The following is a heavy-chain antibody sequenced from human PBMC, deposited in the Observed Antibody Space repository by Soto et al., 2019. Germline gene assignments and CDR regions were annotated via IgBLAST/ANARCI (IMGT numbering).Heavy chain of an antibody. CDR1: GFTFSNYV. V-gene: IGHV3-30-3*01. CDR2: IPSRAGDNK. CDR3: AREDESSGDAVTFHH. J-gene: IGHJ1*01. D-gene: IGHD3-22*01. Sequence: QVQLVESGGGVVQPGRSLRLSCAASGFTFSNYVIHCVRQAPGKGLEWVALIPSRAGDNKQYADSVKGRFTISRDNSKNTLSLQMDSLRAEDTAVYYCAREDESSGDAVTFHHWGQGTQVTVS.